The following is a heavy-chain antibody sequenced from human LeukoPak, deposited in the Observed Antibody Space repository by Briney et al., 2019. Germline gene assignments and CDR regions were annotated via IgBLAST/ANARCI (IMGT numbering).Heavy chain of an antibody. J-gene: IGHJ4*02. CDR1: GGSISRSHYY. Sequence: PSETLSLTCTVPGGSISRSHYYWGWIRQPPGKGLEWIGSIYYSGSTYYNPSLKSRVTICVDTSNSQFSLKLSSVTAADTAVYYCARTYSDILTGYSYWGLGTLVTVSS. V-gene: IGHV4-39*01. CDR3: ARTYSDILTGYSY. CDR2: IYYSGST. D-gene: IGHD3-9*01.